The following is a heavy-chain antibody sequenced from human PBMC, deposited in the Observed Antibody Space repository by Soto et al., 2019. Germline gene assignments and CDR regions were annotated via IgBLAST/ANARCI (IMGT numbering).Heavy chain of an antibody. Sequence: ASETLSLTCAVSGGSISSSNWWSWVRQPPGKGLEWIGEIYHSGSTNYNPSLKSRVTISVDKSKNQFSLKLSSVTAADTAVYYCARDSRSGWYIDYWGQGTLVTVSS. CDR1: GGSISSSNW. CDR3: ARDSRSGWYIDY. D-gene: IGHD6-19*01. CDR2: IYHSGST. V-gene: IGHV4-4*02. J-gene: IGHJ4*02.